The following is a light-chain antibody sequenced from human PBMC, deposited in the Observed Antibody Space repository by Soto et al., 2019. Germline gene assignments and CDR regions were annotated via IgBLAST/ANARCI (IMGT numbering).Light chain of an antibody. Sequence: QSALTQPASVSGSPGQSITISCTGTSNDVGGYNYVSWYQQHPGKAPQLIIYEVSNRPSGVSHRFSGSKSGDTASLTISGLQAGDGADYYCSSYTAFSTWVFGGGTKLTVL. CDR3: SSYTAFSTWV. CDR1: SNDVGGYNY. V-gene: IGLV2-14*01. J-gene: IGLJ3*02. CDR2: EVS.